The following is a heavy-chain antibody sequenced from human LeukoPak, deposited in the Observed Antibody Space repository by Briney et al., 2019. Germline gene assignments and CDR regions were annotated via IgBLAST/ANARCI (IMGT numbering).Heavy chain of an antibody. V-gene: IGHV3-30*18. J-gene: IGHJ4*02. D-gene: IGHD3-10*01. Sequence: GGSLRLSCGATGFTSSGYAMGWVRQAPGKGLEWVAVISYDGSNKYYADSVKGRFTISRENSKNTLHLQMNSLRAEDTAVYYCAKDHYYYGSGIYFMHYFDYWGQGTLVTVSS. CDR1: GFTSSGYA. CDR2: ISYDGSNK. CDR3: AKDHYYYGSGIYFMHYFDY.